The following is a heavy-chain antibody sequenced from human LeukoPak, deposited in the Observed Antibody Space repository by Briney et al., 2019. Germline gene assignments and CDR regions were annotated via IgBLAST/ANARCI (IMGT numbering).Heavy chain of an antibody. Sequence: GGSLRLSCAASGFTFSSYAMSWVRQAPGKGLEWVSAISGSGGSTYYADSVKGWFTISRDNSKNTLYLQMNSLRAEDTAVYYCAKDRVTMIVVVIPGAFDIWGQGTMVTVSS. J-gene: IGHJ3*02. V-gene: IGHV3-23*01. CDR1: GFTFSSYA. D-gene: IGHD3-22*01. CDR3: AKDRVTMIVVVIPGAFDI. CDR2: ISGSGGST.